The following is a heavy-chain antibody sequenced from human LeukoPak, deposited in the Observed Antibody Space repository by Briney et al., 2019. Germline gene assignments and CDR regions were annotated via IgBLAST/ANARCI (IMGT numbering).Heavy chain of an antibody. CDR2: ISSSSSYI. J-gene: IGHJ4*02. CDR3: ARDALAAGYRLEWYYFDY. V-gene: IGHV3-21*01. Sequence: PGGSLRLSCAASGFTFSSYSMNWVRQAPGKGLEWVSSISSSSSYIYYADSVKGRFTISRDNAKNSLYLQMNSLRAEDTAVYYCARDALAAGYRLEWYYFDYRGQGTLVTVSS. CDR1: GFTFSSYS. D-gene: IGHD2-2*01.